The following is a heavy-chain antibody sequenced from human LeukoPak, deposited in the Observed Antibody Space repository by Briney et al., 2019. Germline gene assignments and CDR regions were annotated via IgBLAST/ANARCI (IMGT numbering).Heavy chain of an antibody. CDR1: GFSFSRYW. V-gene: IGHV3-74*01. D-gene: IGHD6-6*01. Sequence: GGSLRLSCEASGFSFSRYWMHWVRQAPGKGLVWVSRINSDGSRTTYADSVRGGFTISRDNAKNTLYLQMNSLRAEDTAVYYCASLFLCYGCSSSSDSFNIWGQGTMVTVSS. CDR2: INSDGSRT. CDR3: ASLFLCYGCSSSSDSFNI. J-gene: IGHJ3*02.